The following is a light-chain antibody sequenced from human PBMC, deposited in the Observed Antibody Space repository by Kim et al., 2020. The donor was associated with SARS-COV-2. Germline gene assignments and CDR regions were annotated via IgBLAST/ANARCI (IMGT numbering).Light chain of an antibody. CDR2: AAS. CDR3: QQRNILPLT. Sequence: IQLTQSPSSLSASVGDRVTITCRASQGASTYLAWYQQKPAKAPKLLIYAASTLQSGVPSRFSGSGSGTHFTLTISSLQAEDFATYFCQQRNILPLTFGGGTKMNIK. CDR1: QGASTY. V-gene: IGKV1-9*01. J-gene: IGKJ4*01.